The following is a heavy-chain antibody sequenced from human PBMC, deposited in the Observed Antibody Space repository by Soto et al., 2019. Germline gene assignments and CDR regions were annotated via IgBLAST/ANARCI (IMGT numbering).Heavy chain of an antibody. CDR3: ARDYYYGSGSHPGVYYYYMDV. J-gene: IGHJ6*03. Sequence: GASVTVSCQASGYTFTSYYMHWVRQAPGQGLEWMGIINPSGGSTSYAQKFQGRVTMTRDTSTSTVYMELSSLRSEDMAVYYCARDYYYGSGSHPGVYYYYMDVWGKGTTVTVSS. CDR2: INPSGGST. CDR1: GYTFTSYY. D-gene: IGHD3-10*01. V-gene: IGHV1-46*03.